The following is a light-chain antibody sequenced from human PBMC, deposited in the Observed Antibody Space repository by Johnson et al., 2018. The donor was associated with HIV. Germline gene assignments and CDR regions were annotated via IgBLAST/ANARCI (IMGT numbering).Light chain of an antibody. CDR1: TSNIGNNF. V-gene: IGLV1-51*01. CDR3: GTWDSSLRSGF. Sequence: QSVLTQPPSVSAAPGQKVTISCSGSTSNIGNNFVSWYQHLPGTAPKLLIYDNNKRPSGIPDRFSGSKSGTSATLGIPGLQTGDEADYSCGTWDSSLRSGFFGTGTKVTVL. J-gene: IGLJ1*01. CDR2: DNN.